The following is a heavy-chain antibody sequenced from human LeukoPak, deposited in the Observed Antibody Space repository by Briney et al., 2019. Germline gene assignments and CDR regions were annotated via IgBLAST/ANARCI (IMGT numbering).Heavy chain of an antibody. J-gene: IGHJ5*02. D-gene: IGHD3-22*01. CDR2: IIPILGIA. V-gene: IGHV1-69*04. CDR1: GGTFSSYA. CDR3: ARVRRGDDSSGP. Sequence: SVKVSCKASGGTFSSYAISWVRQAPGQGLEWMGRIIPILGIANYAQKFQGRVTITADKSTSTAYMELSSLRSEDTAVYYCARVRRGDDSSGPWGQGTLVTVSS.